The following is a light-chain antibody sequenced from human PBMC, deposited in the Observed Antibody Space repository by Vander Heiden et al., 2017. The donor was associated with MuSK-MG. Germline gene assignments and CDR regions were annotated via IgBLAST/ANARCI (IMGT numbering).Light chain of an antibody. V-gene: IGKV2-28*01. CDR2: LGS. CDR1: QSLLHSNGYNY. CDR3: MQALQRGT. Sequence: DIVMTQSPLSLPVTPGEPASISCRSSQSLLHSNGYNYLDWYLQKPGQSPQLLIYLGSNRASGVPDRFSGSGSGTDFTLKSSRVEAEDVGVYYCMQALQRGTFGQGTKVXIK. J-gene: IGKJ1*01.